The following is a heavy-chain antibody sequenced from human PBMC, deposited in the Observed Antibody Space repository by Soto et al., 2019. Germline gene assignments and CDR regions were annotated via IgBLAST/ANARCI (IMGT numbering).Heavy chain of an antibody. J-gene: IGHJ6*02. D-gene: IGHD6-19*01. Sequence: QVQLVQSGAEVKKPGASVKVSCKASGYTFTSYGISWVRQAPGQGLEWMGWINPNSGGTNYAQKFQGWVTMTRDTSISTAYMELSRLRSDDTAVYYCARDRRVSGWYAHKDYYGMDVWGQGTTVTVSS. CDR2: INPNSGGT. V-gene: IGHV1-2*04. CDR3: ARDRRVSGWYAHKDYYGMDV. CDR1: GYTFTSYG.